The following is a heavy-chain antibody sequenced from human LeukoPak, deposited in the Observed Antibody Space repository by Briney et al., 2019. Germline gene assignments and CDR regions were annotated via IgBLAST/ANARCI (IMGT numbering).Heavy chain of an antibody. CDR1: GYTLTELS. Sequence: ASVTVSCKVSGYTLTELSMHWVRQAPGKGLEWMGGLDREDGETIYAQKFQGRVTMTEDTSTDTAYMELISLRSEDTAVYYCATFAQLLWFGESASDYWGQGTLVTVSS. CDR3: ATFAQLLWFGESASDY. J-gene: IGHJ4*02. D-gene: IGHD3-10*01. CDR2: LDREDGET. V-gene: IGHV1-24*01.